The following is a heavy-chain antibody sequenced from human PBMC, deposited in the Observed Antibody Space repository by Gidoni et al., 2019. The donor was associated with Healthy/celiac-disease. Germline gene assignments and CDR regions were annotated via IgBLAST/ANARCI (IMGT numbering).Heavy chain of an antibody. J-gene: IGHJ3*02. CDR1: GFTFSSYA. CDR2: ISGSGGST. D-gene: IGHD2-8*01. CDR3: ANDVLMVYALRHAFDI. V-gene: IGHV3-23*01. Sequence: EVQLLESGGGLVQPGGSLRLSCAASGFTFSSYAMSWVRQAPGKGLEWVSAISGSGGSTYYADSVKGRFTISRDNSKNTLYLQMNSLRAEDTAVYYCANDVLMVYALRHAFDIWGQGTMVTVSS.